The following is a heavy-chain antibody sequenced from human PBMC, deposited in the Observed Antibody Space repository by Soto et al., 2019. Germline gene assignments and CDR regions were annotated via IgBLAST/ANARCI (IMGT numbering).Heavy chain of an antibody. CDR1: GFTFSSYG. Sequence: VQLVESGGGVVQPGRSLRLSCAASGFTFSSYGMHWVRQAPGKGLEWVAVIWYDGSNKYYADSAKGRFTISRDNSKNTLYLQMNSLRAEDTAVYYCARSPEHNRSWYIYYYGMDVWGQGTTVTVS. V-gene: IGHV3-33*01. CDR2: IWYDGSNK. CDR3: ARSPEHNRSWYIYYYGMDV. J-gene: IGHJ6*02. D-gene: IGHD6-13*01.